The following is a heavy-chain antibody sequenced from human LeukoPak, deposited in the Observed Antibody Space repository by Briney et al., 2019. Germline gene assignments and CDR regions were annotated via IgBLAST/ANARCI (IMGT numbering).Heavy chain of an antibody. CDR1: GGSISSYY. CDR2: IYYIGST. V-gene: IGHV4-59*12. CDR3: ARDRRHSSSWSPGYFDY. Sequence: SETLSLTCTVSGGSISSYYWSWIRQPPGKGLECIGYIYYIGSTNYNPSLKSRVNISLDTSKSQYSLKLSSVTAADTAVYYCARDRRHSSSWSPGYFDYWGQGTLVTVSS. D-gene: IGHD6-13*01. J-gene: IGHJ4*02.